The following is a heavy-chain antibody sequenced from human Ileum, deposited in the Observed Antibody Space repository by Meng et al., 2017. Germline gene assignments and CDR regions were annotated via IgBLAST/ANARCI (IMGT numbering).Heavy chain of an antibody. CDR1: GFTFSDYW. D-gene: IGHD6-13*01. J-gene: IGHJ4*02. CDR3: TRPYIAAPGSFDY. V-gene: IGHV3-74*01. Sequence: ESLKISCAASGFTFSDYWMHWVRQTPGKGLVWVSRISNDGTTTTYADSVKGRFTISRDNAKNTLYLQMNSLRAEDTAVYFCTRPYIAAPGSFDYWGQGALVTVSS. CDR2: ISNDGTTT.